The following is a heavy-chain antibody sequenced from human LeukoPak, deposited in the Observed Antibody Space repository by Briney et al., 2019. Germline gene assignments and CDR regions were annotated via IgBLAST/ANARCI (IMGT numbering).Heavy chain of an antibody. CDR3: ATLDYYDSSGYVGAFDI. J-gene: IGHJ3*02. Sequence: ASVKVSCKASGYTFTSYGISWVRQAPGQGLEWMGWISAYNGNTNYAQKLQGRVTMTTDTSTSTAYMELRSLRSDDTAVYYCATLDYYDSSGYVGAFDIWAKGQWSPSLQ. V-gene: IGHV1-18*01. CDR2: ISAYNGNT. CDR1: GYTFTSYG. D-gene: IGHD3-22*01.